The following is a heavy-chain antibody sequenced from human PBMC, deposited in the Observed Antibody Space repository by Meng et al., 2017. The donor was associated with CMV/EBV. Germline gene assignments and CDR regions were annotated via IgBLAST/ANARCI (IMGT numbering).Heavy chain of an antibody. CDR2: ISSSSSYI. J-gene: IGHJ6*02. V-gene: IGHV3-21*01. CDR3: AKDDLKYDFWGGYYSFDHYYYYGMDV. Sequence: GESLKISCAASGFTFSSYSMNWVRQAPGKGLEWVSSISSSSSYIYYADSVKGRFTISRDNAKNSLYLQINSLRAEDTAVYYCAKDDLKYDFWGGYYSFDHYYYYGMDVWGQGTTVTVSS. CDR1: GFTFSSYS. D-gene: IGHD3-3*01.